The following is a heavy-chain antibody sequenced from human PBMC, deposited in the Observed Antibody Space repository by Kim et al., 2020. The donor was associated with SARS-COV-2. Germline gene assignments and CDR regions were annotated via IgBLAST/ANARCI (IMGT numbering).Heavy chain of an antibody. D-gene: IGHD6-19*01. CDR3: ARDCRRGWNWFDP. CDR2: INPNSGGT. Sequence: ASVKVSCKASGYTFTGYYMHWVRQAPGQGLEWMGRINPNSGGTNYAQKFQGRVTMTRDTSISTAYMELSRLRSDDTAVYYCARDCRRGWNWFDPWGQGTLVTVSS. CDR1: GYTFTGYY. J-gene: IGHJ5*02. V-gene: IGHV1-2*06.